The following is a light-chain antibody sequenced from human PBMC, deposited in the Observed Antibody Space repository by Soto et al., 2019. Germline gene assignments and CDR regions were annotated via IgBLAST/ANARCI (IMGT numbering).Light chain of an antibody. CDR1: QSVSSNY. CDR3: QQYGNSLWT. Sequence: IVVAQSTGALSLSPGERATLAGGASQSVSSNYLAWYQQKPGQAPRLLIFGASSRATGIPDRFSGSGSGTDFTLTISRLEPEDFAVYYCQQYGNSLWTFGQGTKVDIK. V-gene: IGKV3-20*01. J-gene: IGKJ1*01. CDR2: GAS.